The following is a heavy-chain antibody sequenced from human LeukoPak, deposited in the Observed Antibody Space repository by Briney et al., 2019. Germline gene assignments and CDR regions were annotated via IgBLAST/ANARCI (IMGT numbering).Heavy chain of an antibody. CDR1: GFTFDDYA. V-gene: IGHV3-9*01. Sequence: GRSLRLSCAASGFTFDDYAMHWVRQAPGKGLEWVSGISWNRGSVGYADSVKGRFTISRDNAKNSLYLQMNSLRAEDTAVYYCASPYGDYAYYFDYWGQGTLVTVSS. D-gene: IGHD4-17*01. CDR3: ASPYGDYAYYFDY. CDR2: ISWNRGSV. J-gene: IGHJ4*02.